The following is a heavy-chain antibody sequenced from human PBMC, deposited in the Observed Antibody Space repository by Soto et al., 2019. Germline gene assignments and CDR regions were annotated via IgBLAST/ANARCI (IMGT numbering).Heavy chain of an antibody. CDR2: INAYNGNT. J-gene: IGHJ4*02. Sequence: ASVKVSCKASGYTFTNYGISWVRQAPGQGLEWMGWINAYNGNTNFAQKLQDRVTMTTDTSTSTAYMELRSLRSDDTAVYYCAREGTVAHSVDCWGQGTLVTVSS. V-gene: IGHV1-18*01. D-gene: IGHD1-1*01. CDR1: GYTFTNYG. CDR3: AREGTVAHSVDC.